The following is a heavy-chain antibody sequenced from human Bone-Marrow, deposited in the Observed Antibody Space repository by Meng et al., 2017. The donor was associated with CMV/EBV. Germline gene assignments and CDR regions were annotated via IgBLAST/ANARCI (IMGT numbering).Heavy chain of an antibody. CDR1: GYTFSGYY. J-gene: IGHJ5*02. CDR2: INPKSGGT. D-gene: IGHD3-10*01. CDR3: AREGIEDGFGEEMGFDP. Sequence: SVKVSCKASGYTFSGYYMHWVRQAPGQGLEWMGWINPKSGGTNLAQKFQGRVTMTRDTSISTAYMELSRLRSDDTAVYYCAREGIEDGFGEEMGFDPWGQGTLVTVSS. V-gene: IGHV1-2*02.